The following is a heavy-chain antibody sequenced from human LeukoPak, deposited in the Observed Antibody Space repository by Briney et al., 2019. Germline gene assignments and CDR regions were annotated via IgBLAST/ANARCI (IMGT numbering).Heavy chain of an antibody. CDR2: IYPGDSDT. CDR1: GSTFTSYW. CDR3: ARDLGGDYRRDAFDI. V-gene: IGHV5-51*01. J-gene: IGHJ3*02. D-gene: IGHD4-17*01. Sequence: GESLKISCQGSGSTFTSYWIGWARQLPGKALEWMGIIYPGDSDTRYSPSFQGQVTISADKSISTAYLQWSSLKASDTAMYYCARDLGGDYRRDAFDIWGQGTMVTVSS.